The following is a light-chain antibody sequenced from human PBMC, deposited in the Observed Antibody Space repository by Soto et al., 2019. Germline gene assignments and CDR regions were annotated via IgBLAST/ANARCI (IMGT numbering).Light chain of an antibody. Sequence: DIQMTQSPSSLSASVGDRVTITCRASQDIGDDLDWFQQKPGKAPKRLIYASSGLQSGAPARFSGSGSGTEFALTISNLYPEDFATYYCLQHNSLPFTFGPGTTVDVK. V-gene: IGKV1-17*02. CDR2: ASS. CDR3: LQHNSLPFT. J-gene: IGKJ3*01. CDR1: QDIGDD.